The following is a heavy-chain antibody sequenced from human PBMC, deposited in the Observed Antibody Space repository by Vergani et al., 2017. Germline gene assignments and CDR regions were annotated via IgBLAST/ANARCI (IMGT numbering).Heavy chain of an antibody. D-gene: IGHD2-2*01. CDR1: GFTFSSYW. CDR3: ARAGGIVVPACLNY. CDR2: IKQDGSEK. V-gene: IGHV3-7*01. Sequence: EVQLVESGGGLVQPGGSLRLSCAASGFTFSSYWMSWVRQAPGKGLEWVANIKQDGSEKYYVDSVKGRFTISRDNAKNSRYLQMNSLRAEDTAVYYCARAGGIVVPACLNYWGQGTLVTVSS. J-gene: IGHJ4*02.